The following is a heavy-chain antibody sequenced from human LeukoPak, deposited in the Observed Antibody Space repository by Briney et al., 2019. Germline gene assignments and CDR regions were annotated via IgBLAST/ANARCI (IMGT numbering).Heavy chain of an antibody. CDR2: INHSGST. CDR3: ARHWDIVPTWGRWFGP. D-gene: IGHD5-12*01. Sequence: SETLSLTCAVYGGSFNGYYWSWIRQPPGKGLEWIGEINHSGSTSYNPSLKSRVTISVDTSKNQFFLTLTSVTAADTAVYYCARHWDIVPTWGRWFGPWGQGTLVTVS. J-gene: IGHJ5*02. V-gene: IGHV4-34*01. CDR1: GGSFNGYY.